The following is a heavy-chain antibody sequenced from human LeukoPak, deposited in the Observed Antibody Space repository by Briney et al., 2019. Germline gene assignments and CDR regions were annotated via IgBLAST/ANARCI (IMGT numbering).Heavy chain of an antibody. V-gene: IGHV1-69*13. J-gene: IGHJ4*02. CDR2: IIPIFGTA. D-gene: IGHD3-22*01. CDR1: GGTFSSYA. CDR3: ARPPEYYYDSSGYPTVFDY. Sequence: WASVKVSCKASGGTFSSYAISWVRQAPGQGLEWMGGIIPIFGTANYAQKFQGRVTITADESTSTASMELSSLRSEDTAVYYCARPPEYYYDSSGYPTVFDYWGQGTLVTVSS.